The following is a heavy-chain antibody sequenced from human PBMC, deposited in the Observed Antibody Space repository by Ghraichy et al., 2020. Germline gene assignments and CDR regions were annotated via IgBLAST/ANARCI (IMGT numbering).Heavy chain of an antibody. J-gene: IGHJ4*02. V-gene: IGHV1-8*01. Sequence: ASVKVSCKASGYTFTSYDINWVRQATGQGLEWMGWMHPNSGDTGYAQRFQGRITMTRDTSINTAYMELSSLTSEDTAVYYCTRNIALTGDFYYWGQGSLVTVSS. CDR1: GYTFTSYD. D-gene: IGHD7-27*01. CDR2: MHPNSGDT. CDR3: TRNIALTGDFYY.